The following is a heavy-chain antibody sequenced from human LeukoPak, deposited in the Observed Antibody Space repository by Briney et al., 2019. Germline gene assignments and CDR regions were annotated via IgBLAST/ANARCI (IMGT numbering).Heavy chain of an antibody. CDR2: INPSGGST. Sequence: SVKVSCKASGYTFTNYYIHWVRQAPGQGLEWMGIINPSGGSTSYAQKFQGRVTMTRDTSTSTVYMELSSLRAEDTAVYYCAKWSGRDYGSGSGAFDIWGQGTMVTVSS. D-gene: IGHD3-10*01. CDR1: GYTFTNYY. V-gene: IGHV1-46*01. CDR3: AKWSGRDYGSGSGAFDI. J-gene: IGHJ3*02.